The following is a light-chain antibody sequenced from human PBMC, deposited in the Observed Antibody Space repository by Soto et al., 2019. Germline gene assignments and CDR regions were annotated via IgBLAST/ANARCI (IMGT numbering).Light chain of an antibody. CDR2: DAS. CDR1: QTLSCS. V-gene: IGKV3-11*01. CDR3: QVREVWPS. Sequence: IVLTQSPGTLAFSPLESAVLSCIASQTLSCSLAWYQHKPGQAPRLFIYDASKRAPGIPARFTGSGSGTHFTLTISSLEPEDIAVYYCQVREVWPSFGQGTKVDLK. J-gene: IGKJ1*01.